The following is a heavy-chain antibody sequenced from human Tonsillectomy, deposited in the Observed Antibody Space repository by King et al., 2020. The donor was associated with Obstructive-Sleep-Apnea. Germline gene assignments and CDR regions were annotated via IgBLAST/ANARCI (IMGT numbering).Heavy chain of an antibody. J-gene: IGHJ4*02. CDR3: ARTTPWGSSWNFDN. D-gene: IGHD6-13*01. CDR1: GYTFTGYY. CDR2: INPNSGGT. V-gene: IGHV1-2*02. Sequence: QLVQSGAEVRKPGASVKVSCKASGYTFTGYYIHWVRQAPGQGLEWMGWINPNSGGTDYAQKFQGRVTMTRDTSSSTAYMELSRLRSDDTAVYYCARTTPWGSSWNFDNWGQGTLVTVSS.